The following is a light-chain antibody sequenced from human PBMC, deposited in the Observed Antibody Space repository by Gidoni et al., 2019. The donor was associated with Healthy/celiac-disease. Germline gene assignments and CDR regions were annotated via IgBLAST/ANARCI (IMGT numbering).Light chain of an antibody. CDR1: SSNIVAGYD. CDR3: QSYDSSLSGYV. V-gene: IGLV1-40*01. Sequence: QSVLTQPPSVSGAPGQRVTISCTGSSSNIVAGYDVNWYHQLPGTAPKLLIYGNSNRPSGFPDRFSGSKSGTSASLAITGLQAEDEADYYCQSYDSSLSGYVFGTGTKVTVL. J-gene: IGLJ1*01. CDR2: GNS.